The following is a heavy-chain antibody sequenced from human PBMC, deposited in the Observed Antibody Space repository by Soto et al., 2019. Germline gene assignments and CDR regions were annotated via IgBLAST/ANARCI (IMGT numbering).Heavy chain of an antibody. CDR2: IKQDGSEK. CDR1: GFTFSSYW. CDR3: ARSIAARLNWFDP. Sequence: GGSLRLSCAASGFTFSSYWMSWLRQAPGKGLEWVANIKQDGSEKYYVDSVKGRFTISRDNAKNSLYLQMNSLRAEDTAVYYCARSIAARLNWFDPWGRGTLVTVSS. J-gene: IGHJ5*02. V-gene: IGHV3-7*01. D-gene: IGHD6-6*01.